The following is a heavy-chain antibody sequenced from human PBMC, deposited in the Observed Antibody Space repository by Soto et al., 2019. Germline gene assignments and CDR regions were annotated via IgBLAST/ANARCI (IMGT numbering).Heavy chain of an antibody. D-gene: IGHD3-22*01. Sequence: PSETLSLTCTVSGGSISSGGYYWSWIRQHPGKGLEWIGYIYYSGSTYYNPSLKSRVTISVDTSKNQFSLKLSSVTAADTAVYYCARDPYYYDSSGYQGSYLDYWGQGTLVTVSS. J-gene: IGHJ4*02. CDR3: ARDPYYYDSSGYQGSYLDY. CDR1: GGSISSGGYY. V-gene: IGHV4-31*03. CDR2: IYYSGST.